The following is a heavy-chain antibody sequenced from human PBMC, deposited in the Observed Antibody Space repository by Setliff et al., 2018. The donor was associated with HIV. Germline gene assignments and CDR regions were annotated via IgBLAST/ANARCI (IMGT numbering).Heavy chain of an antibody. Sequence: GVLRLSCAASGFTFNDFSMNWVRQAPGKGLEWVSSISPDSTYIYYADSVKGRFTISRDNAKNSLYLQMNSLRAEDTAVYYCTRRYCTSTSCSSPYDYWGRGTLVTVSS. CDR2: ISPDSTYI. CDR1: GFTFNDFS. J-gene: IGHJ4*02. V-gene: IGHV3-21*01. D-gene: IGHD2-2*01. CDR3: TRRYCTSTSCSSPYDY.